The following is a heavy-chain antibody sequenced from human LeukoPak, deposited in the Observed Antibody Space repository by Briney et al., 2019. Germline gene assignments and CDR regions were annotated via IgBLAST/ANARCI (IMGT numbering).Heavy chain of an antibody. V-gene: IGHV3-48*04. CDR1: GFTFSSYS. CDR3: ASYSYSSGWYGGDY. J-gene: IGHJ4*02. Sequence: GGSLRLSCAASGFTFSSYSMNWVRQAPGKGLEWVSYISSSSSTIYYADSVKGRFTISRDNAKNSLYLQMNSLRAEDTAVYYCASYSYSSGWYGGDYWGQGTLVTVSS. CDR2: ISSSSSTI. D-gene: IGHD6-19*01.